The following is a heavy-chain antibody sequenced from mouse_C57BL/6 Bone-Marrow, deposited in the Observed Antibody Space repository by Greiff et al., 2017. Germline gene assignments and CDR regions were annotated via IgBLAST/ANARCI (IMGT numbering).Heavy chain of an antibody. Sequence: VKLQESGAELVRPGASVTLSCKASGYTFTDYEMHWVKQTPVHGLEWIGAVDPETGGTAYNQKFKGKAILTADKSSSTAYMELRSLTSEDSAVYYCTRSGYYGSSYGWGQGTLVTVSA. V-gene: IGHV1-15*01. D-gene: IGHD1-1*01. CDR1: GYTFTDYE. CDR3: TRSGYYGSSYG. CDR2: VDPETGGT. J-gene: IGHJ3*01.